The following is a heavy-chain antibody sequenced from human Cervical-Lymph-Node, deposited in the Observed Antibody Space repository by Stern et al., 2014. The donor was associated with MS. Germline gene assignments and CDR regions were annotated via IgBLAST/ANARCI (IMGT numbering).Heavy chain of an antibody. CDR2: IYTSGST. V-gene: IGHV4-61*02. Sequence: QLQLQESGPGLVKPSQTLSLTCTVSGGSISSGSYYWSWIRQPAGKGLEWIGRIYTSGSTNYNPSLKSRVTISVDTSKNQFSRNLSSVTAADTAVYYCAREQFLYYYDSSGYYSPYSDAFDIWGQGTMVTVSS. D-gene: IGHD3-22*01. CDR3: AREQFLYYYDSSGYYSPYSDAFDI. J-gene: IGHJ3*02. CDR1: GGSISSGSYY.